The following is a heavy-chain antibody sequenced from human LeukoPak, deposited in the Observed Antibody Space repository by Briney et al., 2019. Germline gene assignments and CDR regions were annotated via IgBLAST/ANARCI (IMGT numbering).Heavy chain of an antibody. D-gene: IGHD6-19*01. CDR2: LYYSGST. V-gene: IGHV4-39*07. CDR3: ARVSGWNPLQAAHLDY. Sequence: NPAETLSLTCTVSGGSISGSSYYWGWLRQPPGKGLEWIGSLYYSGSTYYNPSLKSRFTLSVDTSKNQFSLKLSSVTAADTAVYYCARVSGWNPLQAAHLDYWGQGTLVTVSS. J-gene: IGHJ4*02. CDR1: GGSISGSSYY.